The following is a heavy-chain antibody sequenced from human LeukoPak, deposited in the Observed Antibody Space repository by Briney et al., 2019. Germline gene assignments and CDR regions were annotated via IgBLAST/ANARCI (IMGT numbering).Heavy chain of an antibody. CDR1: GFTVSNNH. Sequence: GGSLRLSCAASGFTVSNNHMSWVRQAPGKGLEWVSVIYSGGSTYYADSVKGRFTISRDSSRNTLFLQMNSLRAEDTAVYYCASLGDGYNFWRHWGQGTLVTVSS. D-gene: IGHD5-24*01. J-gene: IGHJ4*02. V-gene: IGHV3-53*01. CDR3: ASLGDGYNFWRH. CDR2: IYSGGST.